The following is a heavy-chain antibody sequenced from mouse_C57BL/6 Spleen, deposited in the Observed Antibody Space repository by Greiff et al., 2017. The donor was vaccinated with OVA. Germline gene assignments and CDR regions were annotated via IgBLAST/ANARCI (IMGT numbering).Heavy chain of an antibody. Sequence: QVQLQQSGAELVKPGASVKVSCKASGYTFTSYWMHWVKQRPGHGLEWIGMIHPSDSATNYNQQFKGKATLTVDQSSSTAYMQLSSLTSEDTASDYDAIEEVITTVVATRYFDVWGTGTTVTVSS. CDR2: IHPSDSAT. J-gene: IGHJ1*03. V-gene: IGHV1-74*01. D-gene: IGHD1-1*01. CDR3: AIEEVITTVVATRYFDV. CDR1: GYTFTSYW.